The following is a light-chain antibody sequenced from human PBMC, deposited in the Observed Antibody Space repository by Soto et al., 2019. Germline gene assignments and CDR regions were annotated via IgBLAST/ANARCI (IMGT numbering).Light chain of an antibody. CDR3: QHYGSSPPIT. V-gene: IGKV3-20*01. CDR1: QSVISTY. J-gene: IGKJ5*01. CDR2: GVS. Sequence: EIVLTQSPGTLSLSPGERATLSCRASQSVISTYLAWYQQRPGQAPRLLIYGVSSRATGIPDRFSGSGSGTDFTLTISRVEPEDFAVYYCQHYGSSPPITFGQGTRLEIK.